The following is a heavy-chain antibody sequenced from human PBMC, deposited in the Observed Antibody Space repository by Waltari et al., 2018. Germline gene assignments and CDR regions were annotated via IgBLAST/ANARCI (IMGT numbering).Heavy chain of an antibody. CDR1: GCFIIPFY. CDR2: VIHTGST. V-gene: IGHV4-59*12. Sequence: QVQLQESGPGLATSSETLFFSSTVSGCFIIPFYWGWIRQPPGKGLEWIGYVIHTGSTSYNPSLKRRVTISLDVSRNQFSLKLSSVTAADTAVYYCARDLERYWSYGMDVWGQGTTVTVSS. J-gene: IGHJ6*02. CDR3: ARDLERYWSYGMDV. D-gene: IGHD2-8*02.